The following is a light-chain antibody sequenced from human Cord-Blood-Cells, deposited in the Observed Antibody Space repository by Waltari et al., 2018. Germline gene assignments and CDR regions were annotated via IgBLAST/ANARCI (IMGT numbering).Light chain of an antibody. CDR2: AAS. J-gene: IGKJ4*01. V-gene: IGKV1-5*01. CDR3: QQYNSYSPT. CDR1: HSVSSW. Sequence: DIQMTQSPSTLSASVGDRVTITCRASHSVSSWLAWYQQKPGKAPKLLIYAASSLESGVPERFSGSGSGTEFTLTISSLQPDDFATYYCQQYNSYSPTFGGGTKVEIK.